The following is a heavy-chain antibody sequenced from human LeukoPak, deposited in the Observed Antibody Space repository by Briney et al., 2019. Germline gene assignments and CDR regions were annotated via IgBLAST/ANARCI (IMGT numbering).Heavy chain of an antibody. J-gene: IGHJ4*02. CDR1: GFTFSSYA. D-gene: IGHD2-2*01. CDR2: IYSDGNT. CDR3: ARWYCSSTSCYYDY. V-gene: IGHV3-53*01. Sequence: GGSLRLSCAASGFTFSSYAMSWIRQAPGKGLEWVSFIYSDGNTKYADSVQGRFTISRDNSKNTLYLQMNSLRAEDTAVYYCARWYCSSTSCYYDYWGQGTLVTVSS.